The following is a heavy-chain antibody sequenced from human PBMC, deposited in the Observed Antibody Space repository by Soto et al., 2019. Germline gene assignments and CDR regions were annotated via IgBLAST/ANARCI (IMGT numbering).Heavy chain of an antibody. Sequence: PSETLSLTCTVSGGSISSSSYYWGWIRQPPGKGLEWIGSIYYSGSTYYNPSLKSRVTISVDRSKNQFSLKLSYVTSADTGVYYCATPAYHYHSSGYSILGAFDISGQGKMVTVSS. CDR2: IYYSGST. V-gene: IGHV4-39*01. CDR1: GGSISSSSYY. CDR3: ATPAYHYHSSGYSILGAFDI. D-gene: IGHD3-22*01. J-gene: IGHJ3*02.